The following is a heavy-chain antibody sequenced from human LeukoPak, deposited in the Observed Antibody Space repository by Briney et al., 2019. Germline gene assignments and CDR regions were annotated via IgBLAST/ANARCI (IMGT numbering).Heavy chain of an antibody. CDR3: ARGRESSSWYDY. CDR1: GYTFTSYD. Sequence: ASVKVSCKASGYTFTSYDINWVRQATGQGLEWMGWMNPNSGNTGYAQKFQGRVTITRNTSISTAYMELSSLRSEDTAVYYCARGRESSSWYDYWGQGTLVTVPS. D-gene: IGHD6-13*01. V-gene: IGHV1-8*03. CDR2: MNPNSGNT. J-gene: IGHJ4*02.